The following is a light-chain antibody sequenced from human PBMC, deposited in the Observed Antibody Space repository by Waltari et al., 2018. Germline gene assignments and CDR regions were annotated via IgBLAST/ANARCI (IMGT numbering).Light chain of an antibody. CDR3: QRYNNWPPGT. CDR1: QSVGTY. J-gene: IGKJ1*01. V-gene: IGKV3-15*01. CDR2: GAS. Sequence: TVLTQSPATLSVSPGEIGTLSCRTSQSVGTYLAWYQQRPGQAPRLLIDGASTRATGIRARFSGRGSGTEFTLTISGLQSEDSAVYYCQRYNNWPPGTFGQGTKVES.